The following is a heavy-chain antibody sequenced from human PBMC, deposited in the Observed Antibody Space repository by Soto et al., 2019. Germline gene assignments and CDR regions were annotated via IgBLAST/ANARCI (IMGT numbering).Heavy chain of an antibody. D-gene: IGHD2-8*01. CDR1: GGSFSGYY. Sequence: SETLSLTCAVYGGSFSGYYWSWIRQPPGKGLEWIGEINHSGSTNYNPSLKSRVTISVDTSKNQFSLKLSSVTAADTAVYYCARAPGPRESTNGVCWDYWGQGTLVTVSS. J-gene: IGHJ4*02. V-gene: IGHV4-34*01. CDR3: ARAPGPRESTNGVCWDY. CDR2: INHSGST.